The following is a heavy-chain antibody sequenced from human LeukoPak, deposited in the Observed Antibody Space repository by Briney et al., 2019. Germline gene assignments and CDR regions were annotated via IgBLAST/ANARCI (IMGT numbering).Heavy chain of an antibody. CDR2: IKQDGSEK. Sequence: GGSLRLSCAASGFTFSSYWMSWVRQAPGKGLEWVANIKQDGSEKYYVDSVKGRFTISRDNAKNSLYLQMNSLRAEDTAVYYCARDGAAAPGSSSTDRPEDYYYYYYMDVWGKGTTVTVSS. J-gene: IGHJ6*03. CDR3: ARDGAAAPGSSSTDRPEDYYYYYYMDV. D-gene: IGHD6-13*01. V-gene: IGHV3-7*01. CDR1: GFTFSSYW.